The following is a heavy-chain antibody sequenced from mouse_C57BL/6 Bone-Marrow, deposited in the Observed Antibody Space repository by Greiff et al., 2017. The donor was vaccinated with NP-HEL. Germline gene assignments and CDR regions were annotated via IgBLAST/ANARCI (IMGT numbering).Heavy chain of an antibody. V-gene: IGHV1-80*01. CDR1: GYAFSSYW. CDR3: ARGDYGSSRFGYAMDY. J-gene: IGHJ4*01. Sequence: VKLVESGAELVKPGASVKISCKASGYAFSSYWMNWVKERPGKGLEWIGQIYPGDGDTKYNGKFKGQATLTADKSSSTAYMQVSSLTSEDSAVYFCARGDYGSSRFGYAMDYWGQGTSVTVSS. D-gene: IGHD1-1*01. CDR2: IYPGDGDT.